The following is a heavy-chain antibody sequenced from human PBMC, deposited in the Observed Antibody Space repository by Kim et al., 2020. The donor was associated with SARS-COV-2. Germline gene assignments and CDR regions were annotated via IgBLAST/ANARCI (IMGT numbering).Heavy chain of an antibody. V-gene: IGHV1-58*01. CDR3: AAGWFGEYDAFDI. Sequence: YAQKYQERVTITRDMSTSTAYMELSSLRSEDTAVYYCAAGWFGEYDAFDIWGQGTMVTVSS. J-gene: IGHJ3*02. D-gene: IGHD3-10*01.